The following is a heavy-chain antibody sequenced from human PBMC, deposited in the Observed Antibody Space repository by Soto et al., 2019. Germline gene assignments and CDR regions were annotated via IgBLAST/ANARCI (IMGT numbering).Heavy chain of an antibody. CDR3: ARSQITMISYFDY. Sequence: PSETLSLTCTVSGGSVSSGGYYWSWIRQPPGKGLEWIGYIYYTGGTNYSPSFKNRVTISLDTSKNQFSLKLNSMTAADTAVYYCARSQITMISYFDYWGQGTLVTVS. V-gene: IGHV4-61*08. CDR1: GGSVSSGGYY. D-gene: IGHD3-22*01. J-gene: IGHJ4*02. CDR2: IYYTGGT.